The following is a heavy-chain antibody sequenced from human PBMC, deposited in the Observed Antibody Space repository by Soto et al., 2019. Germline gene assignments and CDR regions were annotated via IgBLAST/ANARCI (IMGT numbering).Heavy chain of an antibody. CDR1: GFTFSASA. CDR2: IRSKANSYAT. J-gene: IGHJ4*02. D-gene: IGHD6-6*01. Sequence: EVQLVESGGGLVQPGGSLKLSCAASGFTFSASAMHWVRQASGKGLEWVGRIRSKANSYATAYAASVKGGFTISRDDSKNTAYLQMNSLKTEDTAVYYCTRHDAGIAAPPFDYWGQGTLVTVSS. V-gene: IGHV3-73*02. CDR3: TRHDAGIAAPPFDY.